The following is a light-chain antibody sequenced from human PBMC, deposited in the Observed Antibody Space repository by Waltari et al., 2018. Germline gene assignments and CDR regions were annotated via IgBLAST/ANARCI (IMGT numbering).Light chain of an antibody. J-gene: IGLJ1*01. CDR3: AAWDDSLTYV. Sequence: QSVLTQPPSASGTPGQRVTISSSGSTSDIGGHTVVWYQQLPGTAPKLLIHSNDQRPSGVPDRFSGFKSGTSASLAISGLQSEDEGEYFCAAWDDSLTYVFGTGTKVTVL. CDR1: TSDIGGHT. V-gene: IGLV1-44*01. CDR2: SND.